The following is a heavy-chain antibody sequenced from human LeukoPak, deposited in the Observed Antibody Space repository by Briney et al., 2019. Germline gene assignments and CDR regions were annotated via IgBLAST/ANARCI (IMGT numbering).Heavy chain of an antibody. J-gene: IGHJ4*02. V-gene: IGHV1-2*02. Sequence: ASVKVSCKASGYTFTGYYIHWVRQAPGQGLEWMGWINPNSSVTNYAQKFQGRVTMTSDTSISTAYMDLSRLKSDDTAVYYCARTVDSYGYSSSFQDYWGQRTLVTVSS. CDR2: INPNSSVT. CDR1: GYTFTGYY. D-gene: IGHD5-18*01. CDR3: ARTVDSYGYSSSFQDY.